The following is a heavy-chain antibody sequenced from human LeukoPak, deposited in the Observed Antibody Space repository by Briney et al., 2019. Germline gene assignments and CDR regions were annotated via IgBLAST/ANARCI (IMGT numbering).Heavy chain of an antibody. CDR3: ARGGAAAGTIYYYYGMDV. D-gene: IGHD6-13*01. J-gene: IGHJ6*02. V-gene: IGHV1-8*01. Sequence: ASVKVSCTASGSTFTSYDINWVRQATGQGLEWMGWMNPNSGNTGYAQKFQGRVTMTRNTSISTAYMELSSLRPEDTAVYFCARGGAAAGTIYYYYGMDVWGQGTTVTVSS. CDR2: MNPNSGNT. CDR1: GSTFTSYD.